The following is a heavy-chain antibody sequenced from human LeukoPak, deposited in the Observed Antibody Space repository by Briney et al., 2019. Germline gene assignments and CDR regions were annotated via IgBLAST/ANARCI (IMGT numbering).Heavy chain of an antibody. Sequence: GGSLRLSCAASGFTFDDYTMHWVRQAPGKGLEWVSLISWDGGSTYYTDSVQGRFTISRDNSKNTLYLQMNSLRAEDTAVYYCARSSGDYGHFDYWGQGSLVTVSS. D-gene: IGHD4-17*01. CDR2: ISWDGGST. V-gene: IGHV3-43*01. J-gene: IGHJ4*02. CDR1: GFTFDDYT. CDR3: ARSSGDYGHFDY.